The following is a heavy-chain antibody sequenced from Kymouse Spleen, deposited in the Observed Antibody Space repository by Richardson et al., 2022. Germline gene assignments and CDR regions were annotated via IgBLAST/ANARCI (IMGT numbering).Heavy chain of an antibody. Sequence: QVQLQESGPGLVKPSQTLSLTCTVSGGSISSGGYYWSWIRQHPGKGLEWIGYIYYSGSTYYNPSLKSRVTISVDTSKNQFSLKLSSVTAADTAVYYCARDLYSNYYYYYGMDVWGQGTTVTVSS. CDR1: GGSISSGGYY. CDR2: IYYSGST. V-gene: IGHV4-31*03. D-gene: IGHD4-11,IGHD4-11*01. CDR3: ARDLYSNYYYYYGMDV. J-gene: IGHJ6*02.